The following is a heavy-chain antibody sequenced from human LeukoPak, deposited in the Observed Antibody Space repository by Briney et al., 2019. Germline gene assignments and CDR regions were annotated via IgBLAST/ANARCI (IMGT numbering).Heavy chain of an antibody. CDR3: ARDNFPTTAEIDY. CDR2: IKQDGSEK. V-gene: IGHV3-7*01. CDR1: GFTFSSYW. J-gene: IGHJ4*02. D-gene: IGHD4-17*01. Sequence: QAGGSLRLSCAASGFTFSSYWMSWVRQAPGKGLEWVANIKQDGSEKYYVDSVKGRFTISRDNAKNSLYLQMNSLRAEDTAVYYCARDNFPTTAEIDYWGQGTLVTVSS.